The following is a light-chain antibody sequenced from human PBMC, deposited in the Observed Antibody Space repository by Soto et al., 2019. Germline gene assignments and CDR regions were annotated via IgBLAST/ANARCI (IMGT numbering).Light chain of an antibody. CDR2: KAS. V-gene: IGKV1-5*03. CDR3: QQYNSYST. CDR1: QSISSW. Sequence: DIQMTQSPATLSAYVGDRVSITCRASQSISSWLAWYQQKPGKAPKLLIYKASGLESGVPSRFSGSGSGTEFTLTISSLQPDDFATYYCQQYNSYSTFGQGTKVDI. J-gene: IGKJ1*01.